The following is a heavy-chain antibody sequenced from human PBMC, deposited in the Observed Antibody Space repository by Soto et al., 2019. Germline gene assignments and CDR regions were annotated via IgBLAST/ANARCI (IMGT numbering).Heavy chain of an antibody. CDR1: GFNFSTFT. CDR2: ISATTGNT. V-gene: IGHV3-23*01. J-gene: IGHJ4*02. Sequence: EVRLLESGGGLVQPGGSLRLSCAASGFNFSTFTMIWVRQAPGKGLEWVSGISATTGNTYYADSVKGRFTISRDNFENTLFLQINSLRDEDTAVYYCVRGVVKGSGSLPRLFDHWGQGTLVTVSS. CDR3: VRGVVKGSGSLPRLFDH. D-gene: IGHD3-10*01.